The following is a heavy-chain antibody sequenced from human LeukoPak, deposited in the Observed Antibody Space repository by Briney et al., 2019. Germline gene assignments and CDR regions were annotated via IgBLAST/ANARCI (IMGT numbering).Heavy chain of an antibody. J-gene: IGHJ4*02. Sequence: GASVKVSCKVSGYTLTELSLHWVRQAPGKGLEWMGGFDPEDGETIYAQKFQGRVTMTEDTSTDTAYMELSSLRSEDTAVYYCATVFNYYDSSGYNDYWGQGTLVTVSS. CDR2: FDPEDGET. CDR1: GYTLTELS. D-gene: IGHD3-22*01. CDR3: ATVFNYYDSSGYNDY. V-gene: IGHV1-24*01.